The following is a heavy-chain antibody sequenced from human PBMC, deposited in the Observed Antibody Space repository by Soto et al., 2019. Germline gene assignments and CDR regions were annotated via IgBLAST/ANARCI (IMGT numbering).Heavy chain of an antibody. D-gene: IGHD6-6*01. J-gene: IGHJ6*02. CDR3: ARGSSSSPRRDYYYYYGMDV. CDR2: IIPIFGTA. CDR1: GGTFSSYA. V-gene: IGHV1-69*13. Sequence: AASVKVSCKASGGTFSSYAISWVRQAPGQGLEWMGGIIPIFGTANYAQKFQGRVTITADESTSTAYMELSSLRSEDTAVYYCARGSSSSPRRDYYYYYGMDVWGQGTTVTVSS.